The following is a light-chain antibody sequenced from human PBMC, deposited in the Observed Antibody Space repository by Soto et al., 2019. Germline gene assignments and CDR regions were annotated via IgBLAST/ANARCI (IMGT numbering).Light chain of an antibody. CDR3: QHYNSYSEA. CDR2: KAS. J-gene: IGKJ1*01. V-gene: IGKV1-5*03. Sequence: EIQMTQSPSTLSASIGDRVTITCRASQSISIWLAWYQQKPGKAPKLLIYKASTLKSGVPSRFSGSGSGTEFTLTISSLQPDDFATYYCQHYNSYSEAFGQGTKVAIK. CDR1: QSISIW.